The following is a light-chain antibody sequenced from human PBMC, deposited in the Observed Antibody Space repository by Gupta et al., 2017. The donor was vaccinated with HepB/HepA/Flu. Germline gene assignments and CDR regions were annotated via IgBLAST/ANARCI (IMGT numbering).Light chain of an antibody. CDR3: QKYNSAPRKT. Sequence: DIQMTQSPSSLSASVGDRVTITCRASQGISSYLAWYQQKPGKVPKLLIYAASTLQSGVPSRFSGSGSGTDFTLTISSLQPEDVATYYCQKYNSAPRKTFGQGTKVEIK. CDR1: QGISSY. V-gene: IGKV1-27*01. CDR2: AAS. J-gene: IGKJ1*01.